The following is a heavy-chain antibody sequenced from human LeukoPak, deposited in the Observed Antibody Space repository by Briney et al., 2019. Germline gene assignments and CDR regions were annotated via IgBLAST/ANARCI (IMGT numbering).Heavy chain of an antibody. Sequence: ASVKVSCKASGYTFTSYAMNWVRQAPGQGLEWMGWINTNTGNPTYAQGFTGRFVFSLDTSVSTAYLQISSLKAEDTAVYYCARDMVCSGGSCYSAMDYWGQGTLVTVSS. V-gene: IGHV7-4-1*02. CDR1: GYTFTSYA. CDR3: ARDMVCSGGSCYSAMDY. J-gene: IGHJ4*02. D-gene: IGHD2-15*01. CDR2: INTNTGNP.